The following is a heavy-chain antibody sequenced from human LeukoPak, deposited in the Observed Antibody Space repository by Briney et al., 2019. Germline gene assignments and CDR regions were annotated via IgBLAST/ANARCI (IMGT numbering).Heavy chain of an antibody. CDR3: ARLGGNDYDFWSGYHKYYMDV. V-gene: IGHV4-39*01. CDR1: GGSISSSSYY. CDR2: IYYSGST. J-gene: IGHJ6*03. D-gene: IGHD3-3*01. Sequence: SETLSLTCTVSGGSISSSSYYWGWIRQPPGKGLEWIGSIYYSGSTYYNPSLKSRVTISVATSKNQFSLKLSSVTAADTAVYYCARLGGNDYDFWSGYHKYYMDVWGKGTTVTVSS.